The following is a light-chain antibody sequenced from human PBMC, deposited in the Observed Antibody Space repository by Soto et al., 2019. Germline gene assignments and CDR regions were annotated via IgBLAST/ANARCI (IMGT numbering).Light chain of an antibody. CDR3: QQSYSTPPT. CDR1: QSVSIK. V-gene: IGKV3-15*01. Sequence: EIVMTQSPATLSVSPGERATLSCRASQSVSIKLACYQQKPGQAPRLLIDDTSTRATGIPARFSGSGSGTDFTLTLSSLQPEDFATYYCQQSYSTPPTCGQGSKVAI. CDR2: DTS. J-gene: IGKJ1*01.